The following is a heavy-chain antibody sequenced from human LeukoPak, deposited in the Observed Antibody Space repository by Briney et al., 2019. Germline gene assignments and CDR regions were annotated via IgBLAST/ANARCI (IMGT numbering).Heavy chain of an antibody. Sequence: GGSLRLSCAASGFTFSSYSMNWVRQAPGKGLEWVSSISSSSSYIYYADSVKDRFTISRDNAKNSLYLQMSSLRAEDTAVYYCARGVLTGYPTPHFDYWGQGTLVTVSS. D-gene: IGHD3-9*01. CDR1: GFTFSSYS. J-gene: IGHJ4*02. V-gene: IGHV3-21*01. CDR3: ARGVLTGYPTPHFDY. CDR2: ISSSSSYI.